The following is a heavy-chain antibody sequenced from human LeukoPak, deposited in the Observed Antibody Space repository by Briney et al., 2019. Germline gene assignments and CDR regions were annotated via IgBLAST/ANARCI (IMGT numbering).Heavy chain of an antibody. CDR1: GFTFSSNG. Sequence: GGSLRLSCAASGFTFSSNGMHWVRKAPGKGLEWVALIRYDGGRTYYADSVRGRFTISRDNSQSTLYLQMNSLRAEDTAVYHCARELGYCSSGDCYSDYWGQGTLVTVSS. CDR2: IRYDGGRT. D-gene: IGHD2-15*01. V-gene: IGHV3-30*02. CDR3: ARELGYCSSGDCYSDY. J-gene: IGHJ4*02.